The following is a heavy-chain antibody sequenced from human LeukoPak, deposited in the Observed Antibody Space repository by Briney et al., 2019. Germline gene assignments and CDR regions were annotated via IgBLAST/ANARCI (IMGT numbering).Heavy chain of an antibody. CDR2: INPHSGGT. V-gene: IGHV1-2*02. D-gene: IGHD3-9*01. CDR1: EYIFTDYY. Sequence: ASMKVSCKASEYIFTDYYIHWVRQAPGQGLEWMGWINPHSGGTNYAQNFQDRVTMTGDTSISAAYMELSRLISDDTAIYYCARGGDNYDILTQWGQGTLVTVSS. CDR3: ARGGDNYDILTQ. J-gene: IGHJ4*02.